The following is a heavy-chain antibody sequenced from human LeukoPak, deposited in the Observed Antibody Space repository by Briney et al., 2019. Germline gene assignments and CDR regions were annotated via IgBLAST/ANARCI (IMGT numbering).Heavy chain of an antibody. J-gene: IGHJ3*02. CDR1: GGSISSGGYY. V-gene: IGHV4-30-2*01. Sequence: PSQTLSLTCTVSGGSISSGGYYWSWIRQPPGKGLEWIGYIYHSGSTYYNPSLKSRVTISVDRSKNQFSLKLSSVTAADTAVYYCARLSPSRRGAFDIWGQGTMVTVSS. CDR2: IYHSGST. CDR3: ARLSPSRRGAFDI. D-gene: IGHD1-26*01.